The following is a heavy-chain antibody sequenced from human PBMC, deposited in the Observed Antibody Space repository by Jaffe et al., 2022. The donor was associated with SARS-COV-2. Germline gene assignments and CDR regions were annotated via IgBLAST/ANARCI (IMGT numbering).Heavy chain of an antibody. Sequence: EVQLVESGGGLVKPGGSLRLSCAASGFTFSSYSMNWVRQAPGKGLEWVSSISSSSSYIYYADSVKGRFTISRDNAKNSLYLQMNSLRAEDTAVYYCARDAGLRSVFYYYMDVWGKGTTVTVSS. CDR3: ARDAGLRSVFYYYMDV. CDR2: ISSSSSYI. CDR1: GFTFSSYS. J-gene: IGHJ6*03. V-gene: IGHV3-21*01.